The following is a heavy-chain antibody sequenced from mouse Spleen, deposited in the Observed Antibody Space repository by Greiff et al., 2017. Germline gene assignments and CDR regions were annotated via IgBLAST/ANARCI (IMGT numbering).Heavy chain of an antibody. D-gene: IGHD1-1*01. CDR1: GYSITSGYY. CDR2: ISYDGSN. CDR3: ARDDYYGSKPYYFDY. J-gene: IGHJ2*01. V-gene: IGHV3-6*02. Sequence: VQLKESGPGLVKPSQSLSLTCSVTGYSITSGYYWNWIRQFPGNKLEWMGYISYDGSNNYNPSLKNRISITRDTSKNQFFLKLNSVTTEDTATYYCARDDYYGSKPYYFDYWGQGTTLTVSS.